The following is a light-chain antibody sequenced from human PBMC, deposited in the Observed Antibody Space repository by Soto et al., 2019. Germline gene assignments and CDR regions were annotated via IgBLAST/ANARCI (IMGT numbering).Light chain of an antibody. J-gene: IGKJ2*01. CDR2: DAS. CDR1: QDITKY. CDR3: QHYDNLPYT. Sequence: IQMTQSPSSLSASVGDRVTITCQASQDITKYLSWFQQKPGKVPKLLIYDASELETGVPSRFSGSGSGTDFTFTISSLQPEDIATYYCQHYDNLPYTFGQGTKLEMK. V-gene: IGKV1-33*01.